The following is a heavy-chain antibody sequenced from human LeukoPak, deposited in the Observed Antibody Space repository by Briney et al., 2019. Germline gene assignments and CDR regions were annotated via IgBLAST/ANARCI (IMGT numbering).Heavy chain of an antibody. CDR2: IYSGGST. CDR1: GLTVSSNY. V-gene: IGHV3-53*01. Sequence: QPGGSLRLSCAASGLTVSSNYMSWVRQAPGKGLEWVSVIYSGGSTYYADSVKGRFTISRDNSKNTLYLQMNSLRAEDTAVYYCARGSRSSGWFDYWGQGTLVTVSS. D-gene: IGHD6-19*01. CDR3: ARGSRSSGWFDY. J-gene: IGHJ4*02.